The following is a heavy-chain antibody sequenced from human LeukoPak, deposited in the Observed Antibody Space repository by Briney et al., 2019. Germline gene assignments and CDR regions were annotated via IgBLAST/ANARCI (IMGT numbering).Heavy chain of an antibody. CDR2: INHSGST. Sequence: PSETLSLTCAVYGGSFSGYYWSWIRQPPGKGLEWIGEINHSGSTNYNPSLKSRVTISVDTSKNQFSLKLSSVTAADTAVYYCARGAAASPNPLTNWFDPWGQGTLVTVSS. J-gene: IGHJ5*02. CDR1: GGSFSGYY. D-gene: IGHD6-13*01. V-gene: IGHV4-34*01. CDR3: ARGAAASPNPLTNWFDP.